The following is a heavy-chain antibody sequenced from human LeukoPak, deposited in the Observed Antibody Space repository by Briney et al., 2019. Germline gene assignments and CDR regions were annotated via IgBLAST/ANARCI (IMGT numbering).Heavy chain of an antibody. CDR1: GYTFTSYD. V-gene: IGHV1-8*03. D-gene: IGHD2-2*01. J-gene: IGHJ6*03. Sequence: ASVKVSCKASGYTFTSYDINWVRQATGQGLEWMGWMNPNSGNTGYAQKFQGRVTITRNTSISTAYMELSSLRSEDTAVYYCARVHVDIVVVPAARFTYYYMDVWGKGTTVTISS. CDR3: ARVHVDIVVVPAARFTYYYMDV. CDR2: MNPNSGNT.